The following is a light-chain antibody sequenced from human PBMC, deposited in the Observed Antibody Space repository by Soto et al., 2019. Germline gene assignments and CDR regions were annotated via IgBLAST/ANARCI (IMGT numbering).Light chain of an antibody. CDR2: GNT. CDR3: QSYDSSLSYWV. CDR1: SSNIGAGYD. J-gene: IGLJ3*02. Sequence: VLTQPPSVSGAPGQRVTISFTGSSSNIGAGYDVHWYQQLPGTAPKLLVSGNTNRPSGVPDRFSGSKSGTSASLAITGLQAEDEADYYCQSYDSSLSYWVFGGGTKLTVL. V-gene: IGLV1-40*01.